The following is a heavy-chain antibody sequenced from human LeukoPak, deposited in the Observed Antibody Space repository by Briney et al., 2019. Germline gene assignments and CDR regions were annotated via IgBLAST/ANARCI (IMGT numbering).Heavy chain of an antibody. CDR3: ARGGSGSYFSWLDP. D-gene: IGHD3-10*01. J-gene: IGHJ5*02. CDR2: INPNSGCT. CDR1: GYTFTGYY. V-gene: IGHV1-2*02. Sequence: GASVKVSCKASGYTFTGYYIHWVRQAPGQGLECVGWINPNSGCTNYAQKFQGRVTMTRDTSISTAYMELSRLRSDDTAVYYCARGGSGSYFSWLDPWGQGTLVTVSS.